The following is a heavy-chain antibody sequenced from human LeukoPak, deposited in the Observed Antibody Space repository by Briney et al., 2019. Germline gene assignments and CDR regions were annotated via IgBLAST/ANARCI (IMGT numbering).Heavy chain of an antibody. CDR3: ARDQFVAIDY. J-gene: IGHJ4*02. CDR1: GFTFRSYE. Sequence: PGGSLRLSCAASGFTFRSYEMNWVRQAPGKGLKWVSYISRSGSTIYYADSVKGRFTISRDNAKNSLYLQLNSLRAEDTAVYYCARDQFVAIDYWGQGTLVTVSS. CDR2: ISRSGSTI. V-gene: IGHV3-48*03. D-gene: IGHD2-15*01.